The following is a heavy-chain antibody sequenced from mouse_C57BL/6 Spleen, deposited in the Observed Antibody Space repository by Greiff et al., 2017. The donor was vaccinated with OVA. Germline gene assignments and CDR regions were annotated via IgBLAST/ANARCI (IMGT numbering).Heavy chain of an antibody. V-gene: IGHV1-74*01. CDR1: GYTFTSYW. D-gene: IGHD2-3*01. Sequence: QVQLQQPGAELVKPGASVKVSCKPSGYTFTSYWMHWVKQRPGQGLEWIGRIHPSDIDTNYNQKFKCKATLTVDKSSSTAYMQLSSLTSEDSAVYYCAIGDGYFHARDDWGQGTSVTVSS. CDR2: IHPSDIDT. CDR3: AIGDGYFHARDD. J-gene: IGHJ4*01.